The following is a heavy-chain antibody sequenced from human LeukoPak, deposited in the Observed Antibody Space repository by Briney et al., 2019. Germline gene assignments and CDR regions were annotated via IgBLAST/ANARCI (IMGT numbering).Heavy chain of an antibody. CDR1: GFSVSNYP. CDR2: LSSDGGST. Sequence: PGGSLRLSCAASGFSVSNYPMRWARQAPEKGLEYVSALSSDGGSTYYVDSVKGRFTISRDNSKNTLYLQMGSLSAEDTAVYYCGRGGYCANAVCYTDHWGQGTLVTVSS. CDR3: GRGGYCANAVCYTDH. J-gene: IGHJ5*02. V-gene: IGHV3-64*02. D-gene: IGHD2-8*01.